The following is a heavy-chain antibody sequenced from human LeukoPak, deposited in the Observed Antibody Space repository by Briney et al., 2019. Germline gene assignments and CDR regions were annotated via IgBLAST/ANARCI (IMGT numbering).Heavy chain of an antibody. Sequence: GGSLRLSCAASGFTFSSYAMHWVRQAPGKGLEWVAVMSYDGRNKYYADSVKGRFTISRDNSKNTLYLQMDSLRAEDTAVYYCARNLQLAGTPYPYYFDYWGQGTLVTVSS. V-gene: IGHV3-30-3*01. CDR3: ARNLQLAGTPYPYYFDY. J-gene: IGHJ4*02. D-gene: IGHD6-19*01. CDR2: MSYDGRNK. CDR1: GFTFSSYA.